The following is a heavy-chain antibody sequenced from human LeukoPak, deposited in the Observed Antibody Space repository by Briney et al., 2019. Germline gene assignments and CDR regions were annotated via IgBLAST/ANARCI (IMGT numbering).Heavy chain of an antibody. Sequence: GGSLRLSCAASGVTVSGSYMSWVRQAPGKGLEWVSVIYTSGDTYYADSVKGRFTISRDSSKNTLYFQMNTLRTEDTAVYYCVRVRYSGSWFPVPNFDCWGQGTLVTVSS. J-gene: IGHJ4*02. D-gene: IGHD1-26*01. CDR3: VRVRYSGSWFPVPNFDC. CDR2: IYTSGDT. V-gene: IGHV3-66*01. CDR1: GVTVSGSY.